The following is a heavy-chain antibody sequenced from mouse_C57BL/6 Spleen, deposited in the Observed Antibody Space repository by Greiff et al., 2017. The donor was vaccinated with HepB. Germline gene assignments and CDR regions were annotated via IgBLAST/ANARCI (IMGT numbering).Heavy chain of an antibody. J-gene: IGHJ4*01. CDR2: IYPGDGDT. CDR1: GYAFSSYW. CDR3: ARPQYYYGSSYYAMDY. V-gene: IGHV1-80*01. Sequence: QVQLQQSGAELVKPGASVKISCKASGYAFSSYWMNWVKQRPGKGLEWIGQIYPGDGDTNYNGKFKGKATLTADKSSSTAYMQLSSLTSEDSAVYFCARPQYYYGSSYYAMDYWGQGTSVTVSS. D-gene: IGHD1-1*01.